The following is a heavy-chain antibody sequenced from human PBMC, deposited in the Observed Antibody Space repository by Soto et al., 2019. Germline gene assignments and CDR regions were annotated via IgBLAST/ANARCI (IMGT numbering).Heavy chain of an antibody. D-gene: IGHD4-4*01. CDR1: GGSISSGGYY. Sequence: SETLSLTCTVSGGSISSGGYYWSWIRQHPGKGLEWIGYIYYSGSTYYNPPLKSRVTISVDTSKNQFSLKLSSVTAADTAVYYCARGMGLHENYGMDVWGQGTTVTVSS. V-gene: IGHV4-31*03. J-gene: IGHJ6*02. CDR3: ARGMGLHENYGMDV. CDR2: IYYSGST.